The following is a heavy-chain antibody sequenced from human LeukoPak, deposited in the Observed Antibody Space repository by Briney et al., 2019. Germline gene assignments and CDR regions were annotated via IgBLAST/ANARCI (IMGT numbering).Heavy chain of an antibody. J-gene: IGHJ3*02. D-gene: IGHD3-3*01. Sequence: SETLSLTCAVYGGSFSNYYWSWIRQSPGTGLEWIGEILHSGSTNYNPSLKSRVTISVDTAKNQFSLKLSSVTAADTAVYYCARGVYDFWGPRTSFEIWGQGTKVTVSS. V-gene: IGHV4-34*01. CDR2: ILHSGST. CDR1: GGSFSNYY. CDR3: ARGVYDFWGPRTSFEI.